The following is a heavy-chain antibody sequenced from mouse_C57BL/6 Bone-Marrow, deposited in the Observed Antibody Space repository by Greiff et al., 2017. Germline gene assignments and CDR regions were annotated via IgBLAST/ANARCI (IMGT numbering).Heavy chain of an antibody. CDR2: MHPNGGSP. D-gene: IGHD2-4*01. V-gene: IGHV1-64*01. J-gene: IGHJ4*01. CDR1: GYTFTNYW. Sequence: VQLQQPGAELVKPGASVKLSCKASGYTFTNYWLPWVKQRPGPGLEWIGMMHPNGGSPDYNEKFKSEATLSVDKSSRTAYMELSSLTSEDSAVYYCARSYDYDDYTMDYWGQGTSVTVSS. CDR3: ARSYDYDDYTMDY.